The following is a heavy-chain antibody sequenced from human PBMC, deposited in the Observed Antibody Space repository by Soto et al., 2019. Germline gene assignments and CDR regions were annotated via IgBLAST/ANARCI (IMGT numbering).Heavy chain of an antibody. CDR1: GGSISSGGYY. D-gene: IGHD6-19*01. V-gene: IGHV4-31*03. CDR3: ARTHRAVAGTGRSKVFDY. Sequence: TSETLSLTCTVSGGSISSGGYYWSWIRQHPGKGLEWIGYIYYSGSTYYNPSLKSRVTISVDTSKNQFSLKLSSVTAADTAVYYCARTHRAVAGTGRSKVFDYWGQGTLVTVDS. CDR2: IYYSGST. J-gene: IGHJ4*02.